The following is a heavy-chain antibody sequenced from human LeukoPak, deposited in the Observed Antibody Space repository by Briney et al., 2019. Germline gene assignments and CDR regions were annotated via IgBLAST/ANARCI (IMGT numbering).Heavy chain of an antibody. CDR1: GGSFSDYY. CDR2: INHSGST. D-gene: IGHD1-14*01. CDR3: ARVGHNVGHYYGMDV. Sequence: SETLSLTCAVYGGSFSDYYWSWIRQPPGKWLEWIGEINHSGSTNYNPSLESRVTISIDTSENQFSLRLSSVTAADTAVYYCARVGHNVGHYYGMDVWGQGTTVTVSS. J-gene: IGHJ6*02. V-gene: IGHV4-34*01.